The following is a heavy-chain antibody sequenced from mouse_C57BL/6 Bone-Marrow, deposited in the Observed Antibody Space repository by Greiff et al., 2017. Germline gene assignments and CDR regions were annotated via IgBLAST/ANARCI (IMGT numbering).Heavy chain of an antibody. V-gene: IGHV1-64*01. Sequence: QVQLQQPGAELVKPGASVKLSCKASGYTFTSYWMHWVKQRPGQGLEWIGMIHPNSGSTNYNEKFKSKATLTVAQSSRTAYMQLSSLTSEDAAVYYCSSADGNYPGDYWGQGTTLTVSS. CDR2: IHPNSGST. CDR1: GYTFTSYW. D-gene: IGHD2-1*01. J-gene: IGHJ2*01. CDR3: SSADGNYPGDY.